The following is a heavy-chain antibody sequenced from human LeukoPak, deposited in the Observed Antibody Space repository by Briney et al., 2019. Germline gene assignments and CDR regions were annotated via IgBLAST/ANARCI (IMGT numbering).Heavy chain of an antibody. V-gene: IGHV4-4*07. J-gene: IGHJ6*03. Sequence: SETLSLTCTVSGGSISYFYWSWIRQPAGKGLEWIGRIYTSGSTNYNPSLKSRVTMSVDTSKKQFSLKLSSVTAADTAVYYCAREVTDYYYMDVWGKGTTVTVSS. D-gene: IGHD4-11*01. CDR2: IYTSGST. CDR1: GGSISYFY. CDR3: AREVTDYYYMDV.